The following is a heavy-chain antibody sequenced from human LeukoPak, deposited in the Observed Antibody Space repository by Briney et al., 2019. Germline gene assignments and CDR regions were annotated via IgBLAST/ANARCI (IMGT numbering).Heavy chain of an antibody. CDR3: ARAAYCTGTICSRLDY. D-gene: IGHD2-8*02. Sequence: GRSLRLSCVASGFTSNIYAMQWVRQAPGKGLEWVPVLSFDGATKYYADSVKGRFTISRDNSENTLYLQMNSLRVEDTAVYFCARAAYCTGTICSRLDYWGQGTQVAVSS. CDR1: GFTSNIYA. CDR2: LSFDGATK. J-gene: IGHJ4*02. V-gene: IGHV3-30*04.